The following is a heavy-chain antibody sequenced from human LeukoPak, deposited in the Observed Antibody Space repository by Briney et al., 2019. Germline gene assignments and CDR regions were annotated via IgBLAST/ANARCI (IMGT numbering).Heavy chain of an antibody. CDR1: GYTFTSYD. CDR2: MNPNSGNT. D-gene: IGHD3-22*01. CDR3: ARAHQVLMIASAFDV. Sequence: GASVTVSCKASGYTFTSYDINWVRQATGQGLEWMGWMNPNSGNTGYAQKFQGRVTMTRNTSISTAYMELRSLRPEDTALYYCARAHQVLMIASAFDVWGQGTMVTVSS. J-gene: IGHJ3*01. V-gene: IGHV1-8*01.